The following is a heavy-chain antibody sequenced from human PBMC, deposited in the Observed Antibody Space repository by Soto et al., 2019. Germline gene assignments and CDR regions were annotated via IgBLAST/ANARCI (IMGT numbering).Heavy chain of an antibody. V-gene: IGHV3-30-3*01. CDR2: ISYDGSNK. CDR3: ARGSIKGIAVLDP. J-gene: IGHJ5*02. Sequence: QVQLVESGGGVVQPGRSLRLSCAASGFTFSSYAMHWVRQAPGKGLEWVAVISYDGSNKYYADSVKGRFTISRDNSKNTLYLQMNSLRAEDTAVYYCARGSIKGIAVLDPWGQGTLVTVSS. D-gene: IGHD6-19*01. CDR1: GFTFSSYA.